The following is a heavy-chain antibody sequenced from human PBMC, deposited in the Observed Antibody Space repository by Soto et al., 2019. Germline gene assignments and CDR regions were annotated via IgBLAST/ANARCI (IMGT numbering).Heavy chain of an antibody. D-gene: IGHD7-27*01. J-gene: IGHJ6*03. CDR3: ARARGATNWGNYYYYYYMDV. CDR1: GDSVSSNSAA. CDR2: TYYRSKWYN. V-gene: IGHV6-1*01. Sequence: KQSQTLSLTCAISGDSVSSNSAAWNWIRQSPSRGLEWLGRTYYRSKWYNDYAVSVKSRITINPDTSKNQFSLQLNSVTPEDTAVYYCARARGATNWGNYYYYYYMDVWGKGTTVTVSS.